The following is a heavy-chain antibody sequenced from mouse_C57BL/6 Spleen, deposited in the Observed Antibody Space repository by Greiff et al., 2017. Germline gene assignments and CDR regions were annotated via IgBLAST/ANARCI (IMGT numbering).Heavy chain of an antibody. CDR1: GYSITSGYY. CDR2: ISYDGSN. J-gene: IGHJ1*03. Sequence: EVQLQQSGPGLVKPSQSLSLTCSVTGYSITSGYYWNWIRQFPGNKLEWMGYISYDGSNNYNPSLKNRISNTRDTSKNQFFLKLNSVTTEDTATYYCARDGYYRYFDVWGTGTTGTVSS. V-gene: IGHV3-6*01. CDR3: ARDGYYRYFDV. D-gene: IGHD2-2*01.